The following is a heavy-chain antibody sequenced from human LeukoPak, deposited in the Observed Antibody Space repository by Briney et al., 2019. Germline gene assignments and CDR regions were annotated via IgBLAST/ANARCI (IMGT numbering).Heavy chain of an antibody. V-gene: IGHV3-30*18. D-gene: IGHD2-2*01. CDR2: ISYDGSNK. Sequence: GGSLRLSCAASGFTFSSYGMHWVRQAPGKGLEWVAIISYDGSNKYYADSVKGRFTISRDNSKNTLYLQMNSLRAEDTAVYFCAKSTSHCSSTSCPIDYWGQGTLVTVSS. J-gene: IGHJ4*02. CDR1: GFTFSSYG. CDR3: AKSTSHCSSTSCPIDY.